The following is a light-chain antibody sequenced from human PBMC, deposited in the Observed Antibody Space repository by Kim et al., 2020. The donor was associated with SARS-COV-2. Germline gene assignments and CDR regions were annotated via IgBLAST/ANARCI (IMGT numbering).Light chain of an antibody. Sequence: FSPGERAPLSCRASQSVSSSYLAWYQQKPGQAPRLLIYGASSRATGIPDRFSGSGSGTDFTLTISRLEPEDFAVYYCQQYGSSIYTFGQGTKLEI. CDR1: QSVSSSY. CDR3: QQYGSSIYT. CDR2: GAS. J-gene: IGKJ2*01. V-gene: IGKV3-20*01.